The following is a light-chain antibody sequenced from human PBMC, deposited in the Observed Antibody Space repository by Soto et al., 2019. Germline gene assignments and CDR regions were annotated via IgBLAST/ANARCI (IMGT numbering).Light chain of an antibody. V-gene: IGKV1-5*01. J-gene: IGKJ1*01. CDR3: QQYYSYPQT. CDR1: QGISSW. Sequence: DIRMTQSPSTLSASVGDRVTITCRASQGISSWLAWYQQKPGKAPKLLIYAASTLQSGVPSRFSGSGSGTDFTLTISCLQSEDFATYYCQQYYSYPQTFGQGTKVDIK. CDR2: AAS.